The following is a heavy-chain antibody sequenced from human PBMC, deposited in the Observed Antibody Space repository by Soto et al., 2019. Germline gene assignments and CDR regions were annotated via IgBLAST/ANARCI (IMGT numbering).Heavy chain of an antibody. CDR1: GFTVSNNY. Sequence: PGGSLRLSCAVSGFTVSNNYMSWVRQAPGKGLEGVSVIYSGGYTAYGDSVKGRFTISRDNSKNTLYLQMNSLRADDTAVYYCTRSGGDYENSGYYGGDFHYWGRGTLVTVSS. CDR3: TRSGGDYENSGYYGGDFHY. V-gene: IGHV3-53*01. J-gene: IGHJ4*02. CDR2: IYSGGYT. D-gene: IGHD3-22*01.